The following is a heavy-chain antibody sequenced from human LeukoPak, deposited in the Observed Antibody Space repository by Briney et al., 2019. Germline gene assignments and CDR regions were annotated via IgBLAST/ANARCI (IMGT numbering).Heavy chain of an antibody. V-gene: IGHV1-2*02. Sequence: ASVKVSCKASGYTFTGYYMYWVRQAPGQGLEWMGWINPNSGGTNYAQKFQGRVTMTRDTSISTAYMELSRLRSDDTAVYYCARGRIAAAGIDYWGQGTLVTVSS. CDR3: ARGRIAAAGIDY. J-gene: IGHJ4*02. CDR2: INPNSGGT. D-gene: IGHD6-13*01. CDR1: GYTFTGYY.